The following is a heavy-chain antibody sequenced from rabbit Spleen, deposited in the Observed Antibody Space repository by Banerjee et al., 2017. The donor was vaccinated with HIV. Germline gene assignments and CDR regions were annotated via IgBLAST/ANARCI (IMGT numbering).Heavy chain of an antibody. D-gene: IGHD1-1*01. Sequence: QEQLEESGGDLVKPGASLTLSCTASGVSFSSSSYMCWVRQAPGKGLEWIACIDAGSSGFTYFATWAKGRFAISRTSSTTVTLQMTSLTAADTATYFCARDLTSVIGWNFNLWGPGTLVTVS. CDR3: ARDLTSVIGWNFNL. J-gene: IGHJ4*01. CDR1: GVSFSSSSY. V-gene: IGHV1S45*01. CDR2: IDAGSSGFT.